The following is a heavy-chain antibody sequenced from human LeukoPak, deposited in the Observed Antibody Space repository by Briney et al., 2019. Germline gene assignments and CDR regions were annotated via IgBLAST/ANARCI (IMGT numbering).Heavy chain of an antibody. J-gene: IGHJ5*02. CDR3: ARAPYSSSWYGRNWFDP. D-gene: IGHD6-13*01. CDR2: INHSGST. Sequence: SETLSLTCAVYGGSFSGYYWSWIRQPPGKGLEWIGEINHSGSTNYNPSLKSRVNISVDTSKNQFSLKLSSVTAADTAVYYCARAPYSSSWYGRNWFDPWGQGTLVTVSS. CDR1: GGSFSGYY. V-gene: IGHV4-34*01.